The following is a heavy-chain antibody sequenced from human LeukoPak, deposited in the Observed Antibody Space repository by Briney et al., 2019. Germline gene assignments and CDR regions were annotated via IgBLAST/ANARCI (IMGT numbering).Heavy chain of an antibody. J-gene: IGHJ5*02. CDR3: ARVGRTAATNWFDP. Sequence: ASVKVSCKASGYTFTSYGISWVRQAPGQGLKWMGWISAYNGNTNYAQKLQGRVTMTTDTSTSTAYMELRSLRSDDTAVYYCARVGRTAATNWFDPWGQGTLVTVSS. V-gene: IGHV1-18*01. CDR2: ISAYNGNT. D-gene: IGHD2-2*01. CDR1: GYTFTSYG.